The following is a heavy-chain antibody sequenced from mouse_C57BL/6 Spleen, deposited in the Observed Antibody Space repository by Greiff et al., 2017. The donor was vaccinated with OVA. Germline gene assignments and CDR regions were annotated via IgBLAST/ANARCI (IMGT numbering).Heavy chain of an antibody. CDR1: GFTFSSYA. Sequence: EVQVVESGGGLVKPGGSLKLSCAASGFTFSSYAMSWVRQTPEKRLEWVATISDGGSYTYYPDNVKGRFTISRDNAKNNLYLQMSHLKSEDTAMYYCARGGELFAYWGQGTLVTVSA. CDR3: ARGGELFAY. J-gene: IGHJ3*01. V-gene: IGHV5-4*01. CDR2: ISDGGSYT.